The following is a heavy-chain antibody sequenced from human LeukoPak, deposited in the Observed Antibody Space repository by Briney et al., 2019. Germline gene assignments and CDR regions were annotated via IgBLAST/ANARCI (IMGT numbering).Heavy chain of an antibody. CDR2: IWYDGSNK. Sequence: GGSLRLSCAASGSTFSSHGIHWVRQAPGKGLEWVTVIWYDGSNKYYADSVKGRFTISRDNSKNTADLQMNSLSAEDTAVYYCARESLSDSRSQGGGFDLWGQGTMVTVSS. J-gene: IGHJ3*01. CDR1: GSTFSSHG. V-gene: IGHV3-33*01. D-gene: IGHD3-22*01. CDR3: ARESLSDSRSQGGGFDL.